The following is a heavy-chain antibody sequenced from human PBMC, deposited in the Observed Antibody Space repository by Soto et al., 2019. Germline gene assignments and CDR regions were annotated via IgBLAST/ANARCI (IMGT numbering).Heavy chain of an antibody. V-gene: IGHV6-1*01. J-gene: IGHJ6*02. Sequence: SQTLSLTCAISGDSGSSNSAAWNWIRQSPSRGLEWLGRTYYRSKWYNDYAVSVKSRITINPDTSKNQFSLQLNSVTPEDTAVYYCARGIVFVPAAIGGYYYYGMDVWGQGTTVTVSS. CDR1: GDSGSSNSAA. CDR3: ARGIVFVPAAIGGYYYYGMDV. D-gene: IGHD2-2*02. CDR2: TYYRSKWYN.